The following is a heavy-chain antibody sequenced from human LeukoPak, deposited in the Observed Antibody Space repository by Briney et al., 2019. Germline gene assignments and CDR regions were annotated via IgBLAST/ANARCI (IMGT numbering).Heavy chain of an antibody. Sequence: ASVKVSCKASGYTFSSYGISWVRQAPGQGLEWMGWISAYNGNIKYAQKFQGRVTMTTDTSTSTAYMELRSLTSDDTAMYFCARDDLDCSGGTCYPDDFWGQGTLVTVSS. CDR2: ISAYNGNI. CDR1: GYTFSSYG. D-gene: IGHD2-15*01. CDR3: ARDDLDCSGGTCYPDDF. V-gene: IGHV1-18*01. J-gene: IGHJ4*02.